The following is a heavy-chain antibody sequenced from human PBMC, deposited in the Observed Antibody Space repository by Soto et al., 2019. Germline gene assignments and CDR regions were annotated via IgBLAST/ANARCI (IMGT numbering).Heavy chain of an antibody. J-gene: IGHJ3*02. CDR1: GFTFSSYG. Sequence: GGSLRLSCAASGFTFSSYGMHWVHQAPGKGLEWVAVIWYDGSNKYYADSVKGRFTISRDNSKNTLYLQMNSLRAEDTAVYYCAREEEWLPGAFDIWGQGTMVTVSS. CDR2: IWYDGSNK. V-gene: IGHV3-33*01. CDR3: AREEEWLPGAFDI. D-gene: IGHD3-3*01.